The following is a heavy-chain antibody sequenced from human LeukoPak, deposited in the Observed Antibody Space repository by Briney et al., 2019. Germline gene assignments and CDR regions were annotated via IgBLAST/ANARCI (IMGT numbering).Heavy chain of an antibody. CDR1: GVTFSDVW. CDR2: IHTKNDGGVI. CDR3: TVRSSI. Sequence: PGGSLRLSCVVSGVTFSDVWMSWVRQAPGKGLEWVGRIHTKNDGGVIDYAPPVQGRLTISRDDSKNTLFLEMNYLKTEDTAIYYCTVRSSIWGQGTLVTVSS. J-gene: IGHJ4*02. V-gene: IGHV3-15*01. D-gene: IGHD3-3*02.